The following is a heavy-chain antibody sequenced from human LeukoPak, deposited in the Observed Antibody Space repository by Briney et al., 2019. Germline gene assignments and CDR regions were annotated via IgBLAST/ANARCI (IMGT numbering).Heavy chain of an antibody. Sequence: PSETLSLTCTVSGGSISSGSYYWSWIRQPAGKGLEWIGSIYHSGSTFYNPSLKSRVTISVDTSKNQFSLQLSSVTAADTAIYYCARDQDYYGSGSYGPDYWGQGTLVTVSS. J-gene: IGHJ4*02. CDR2: IYHSGST. V-gene: IGHV4-39*07. CDR3: ARDQDYYGSGSYGPDY. CDR1: GGSISSGSYY. D-gene: IGHD3-10*01.